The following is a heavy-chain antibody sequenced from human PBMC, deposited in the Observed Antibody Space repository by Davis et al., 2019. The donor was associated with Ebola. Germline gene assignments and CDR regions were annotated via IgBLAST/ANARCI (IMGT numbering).Heavy chain of an antibody. CDR2: ISYDGSNK. J-gene: IGHJ5*02. CDR3: ARNQLYVAWFDP. Sequence: GESLKISCAASGFTFSSYGMHWVRQAPGKGLEWVAVISYDGSNKYYADSVKGRFTISRDNSKNTLYLQMNSLRAEDTAVYYCARNQLYVAWFDPWGQGTLVTVSS. CDR1: GFTFSSYG. V-gene: IGHV3-30*03. D-gene: IGHD5/OR15-5a*01.